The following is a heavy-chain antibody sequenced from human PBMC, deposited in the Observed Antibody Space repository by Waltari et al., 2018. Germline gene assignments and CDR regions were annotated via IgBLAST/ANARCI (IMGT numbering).Heavy chain of an antibody. J-gene: IGHJ4*02. D-gene: IGHD5-12*01. CDR1: GGAISSSSYY. V-gene: IGHV4-39*02. Sequence: QLQLQESGPGLVKPSETLSLTCTVPGGAISSSSYYWGWIRQPPGKGLEWIGSIYYSGSTYYNPSLKSRVTISVDTSKNQFSLKLSSVTAADTAVYYCSTDGYNNYFDYWGQGTLVTVSS. CDR2: IYYSGST. CDR3: STDGYNNYFDY.